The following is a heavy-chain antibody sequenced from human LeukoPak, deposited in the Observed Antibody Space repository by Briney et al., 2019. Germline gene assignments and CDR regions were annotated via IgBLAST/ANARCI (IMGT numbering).Heavy chain of an antibody. D-gene: IGHD4-17*01. V-gene: IGHV4-4*07. Sequence: SETLSLTCTVSGGSISSYYWGWIRQPAGKGLEWIGRIYTSGSTNYNPSLKSRVTMSVDTSKNQFSLKLSSVTAADTAVYYCARGTGLYDYGDYGGPVDAFDIWGQGTMVTVSS. J-gene: IGHJ3*02. CDR2: IYTSGST. CDR1: GGSISSYY. CDR3: ARGTGLYDYGDYGGPVDAFDI.